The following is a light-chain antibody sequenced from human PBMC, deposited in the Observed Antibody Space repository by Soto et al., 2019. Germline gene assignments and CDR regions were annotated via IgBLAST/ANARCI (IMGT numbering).Light chain of an antibody. J-gene: IGKJ1*01. CDR3: QQYKHWPVT. V-gene: IGKV3-15*01. CDR2: ATS. Sequence: EIVMTQSPVTLSVSPGERATLSCRASQSVGSSLAWYQQKPGQAPRLLIHATSTRVIGVPATFTGSGSGTEFTLTISSLQSEDIAIYYCQQYKHWPVTFSQGTKVETK. CDR1: QSVGSS.